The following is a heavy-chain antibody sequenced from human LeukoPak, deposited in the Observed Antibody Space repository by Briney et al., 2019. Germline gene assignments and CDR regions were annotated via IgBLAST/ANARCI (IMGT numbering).Heavy chain of an antibody. Sequence: GGSLRLSCAASGFTFSSYGMSWVRQAPGKGLEWVSAISGSGGSTYYADSVKGRFTISRDNSKNTLYLQMNSLRAEDTAVYYCARDISSGWYWFDPWGQGTLVTVSS. V-gene: IGHV3-23*01. CDR2: ISGSGGST. D-gene: IGHD6-19*01. J-gene: IGHJ5*02. CDR3: ARDISSGWYWFDP. CDR1: GFTFSSYG.